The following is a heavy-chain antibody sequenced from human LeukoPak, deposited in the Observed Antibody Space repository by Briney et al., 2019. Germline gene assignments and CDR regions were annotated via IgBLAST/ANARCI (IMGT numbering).Heavy chain of an antibody. D-gene: IGHD1-7*01. Sequence: PETLSLTCTVSGGSISSSSYYWGWIRQPPGKGLEWIGSIYYSGSTYYNPSLKSRVTISVDTSKNQFSLKLSSVTAADTAVYYCARDRRNWNYDHNWFDPWGQGTLVTVSS. J-gene: IGHJ5*02. V-gene: IGHV4-39*07. CDR1: GGSISSSSYY. CDR3: ARDRRNWNYDHNWFDP. CDR2: IYYSGST.